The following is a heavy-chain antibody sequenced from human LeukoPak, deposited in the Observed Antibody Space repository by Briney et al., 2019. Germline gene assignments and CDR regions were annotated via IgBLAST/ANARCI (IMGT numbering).Heavy chain of an antibody. V-gene: IGHV4-39*07. CDR1: GGSMSSSSYY. Sequence: SETLSLTCTVSGGSMSSSSYYWGWIRQPPGKGLEWIGSIYYSGSTYQNPSLKSRVTISVDTSKNQFSLKLSSVTAADTAVYYCARVPTVTFFDYWGQGTLVTVSS. CDR3: ARVPTVTFFDY. J-gene: IGHJ4*02. CDR2: IYYSGST. D-gene: IGHD4-17*01.